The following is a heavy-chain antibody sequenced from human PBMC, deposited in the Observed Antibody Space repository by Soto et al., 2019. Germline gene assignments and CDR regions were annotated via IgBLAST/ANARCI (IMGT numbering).Heavy chain of an antibody. CDR1: GFMFSDHY. Sequence: LSLCYGASGFMFSDHYQSWIRQAPASPLESVAHMGGSGSREDYGESVTGRFCIFRQNSKNLFSLQMFFLRAEDTAVYYCAREISYVSGGHLSYGMDVLGQGTAVTVSS. CDR3: AREISYVSGGHLSYGMDV. CDR2: MGGSGSRE. V-gene: IGHV3-11*01. J-gene: IGHJ6*02. D-gene: IGHD2-8*02.